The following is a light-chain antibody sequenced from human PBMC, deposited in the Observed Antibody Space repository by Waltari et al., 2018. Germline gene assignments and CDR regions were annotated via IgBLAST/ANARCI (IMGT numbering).Light chain of an antibody. CDR2: EAS. CDR1: QSISTY. Sequence: EIVLTQSPVTLSLSPGERATLSCRASQSISTYLAWYQHKPGQAPRLLIYEASNRATGIPARFSGSGSGTDFTLTITSLGPEDFAFYYCQQRSNWPPLTFGGGTKVEIK. V-gene: IGKV3-11*01. CDR3: QQRSNWPPLT. J-gene: IGKJ4*01.